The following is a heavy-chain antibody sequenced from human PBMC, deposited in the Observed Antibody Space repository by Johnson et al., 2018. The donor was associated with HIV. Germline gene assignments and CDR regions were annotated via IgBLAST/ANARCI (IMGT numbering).Heavy chain of an antibody. J-gene: IGHJ3*02. Sequence: LVESGGGVVQPGRSLRLSCAASGFTFSSYAMHWVRQAPGKGLEWVAVISYDGSYQYYADSAKGRFTISRDNSKNTLYLQMNSLRAEDTAVYYCAREPSIAAAGGDGAFDIWGRGTMLTVSS. V-gene: IGHV3-30*04. CDR1: GFTFSSYA. CDR3: AREPSIAAAGGDGAFDI. CDR2: ISYDGSYQ. D-gene: IGHD6-13*01.